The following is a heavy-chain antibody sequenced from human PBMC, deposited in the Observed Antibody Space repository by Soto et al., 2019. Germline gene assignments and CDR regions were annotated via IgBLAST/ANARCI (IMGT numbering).Heavy chain of an antibody. CDR1: GFTFSSYG. CDR3: AKDLMITFGGVIQYYYGMDV. V-gene: IGHV3-30*18. Sequence: PGGSLRLSCAASGFTFSSYGMHWVRQAPGKGLEWVAVISYDGSNKYCADSVKGRFTISRDNSKNTLYLQMNSLRAEDTAVYYCAKDLMITFGGVIQYYYGMDVWGQGTTVTVSS. CDR2: ISYDGSNK. J-gene: IGHJ6*02. D-gene: IGHD3-16*01.